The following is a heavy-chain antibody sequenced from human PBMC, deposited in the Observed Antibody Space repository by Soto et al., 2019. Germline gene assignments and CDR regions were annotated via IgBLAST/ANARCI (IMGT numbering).Heavy chain of an antibody. Sequence: PGGSLRLSCAASGFTFSSYSMNWVRQAPGKGLEWVSSISSSSSYIYYADSVKGRFTISRDNAKNSLYLQMNSLRAEDTAVYYCAISNSGYSYGYVFDIWGQGTMVTVSS. CDR1: GFTFSSYS. CDR2: ISSSSSYI. V-gene: IGHV3-21*01. D-gene: IGHD5-18*01. CDR3: AISNSGYSYGYVFDI. J-gene: IGHJ3*02.